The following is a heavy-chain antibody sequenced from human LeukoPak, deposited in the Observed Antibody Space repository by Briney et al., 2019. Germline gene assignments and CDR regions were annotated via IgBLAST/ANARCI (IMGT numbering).Heavy chain of an antibody. Sequence: GSLRLSCASSGFSFNRYWMNWVRQAPGKGLEWVANIKEDGREEFYVDSVRSRFTISRDNAKNSLYLQMNSLRVEDTAVYYCVRADAKKTAMVDYWGRGTLVAVSS. J-gene: IGHJ4*02. V-gene: IGHV3-7*02. CDR2: IKEDGREE. CDR1: GFSFNRYW. D-gene: IGHD5-18*01. CDR3: VRADAKKTAMVDY.